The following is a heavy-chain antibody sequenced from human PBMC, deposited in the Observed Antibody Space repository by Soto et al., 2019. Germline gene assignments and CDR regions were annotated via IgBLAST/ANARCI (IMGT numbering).Heavy chain of an antibody. V-gene: IGHV5-51*01. CDR3: ARRVDNAKAFDY. CDR1: GYRFSTFW. D-gene: IGHD5-12*01. Sequence: GESLKISCKGSGYRFSTFWIGWVRQMPGEGLEWMGIIYPGDSDTRYSPSFQGQVTISADKSISTAYLQWSSLKASDTAIYYCARRVDNAKAFDYWGQGTLVTVSS. CDR2: IYPGDSDT. J-gene: IGHJ4*02.